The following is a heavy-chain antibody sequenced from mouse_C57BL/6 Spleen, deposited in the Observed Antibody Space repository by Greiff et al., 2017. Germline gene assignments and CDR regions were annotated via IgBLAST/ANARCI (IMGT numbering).Heavy chain of an antibody. J-gene: IGHJ3*01. CDR3: VRPIYDYDGNFAY. Sequence: EVQLVESGGGLVQPKGSLKLSCAASGFSFNTYAMNWVRQAPGKGLEWVARIRSKSNNYATYYADSVKDRFTISRDDSESMLYLQMNNLKTEDTAMYYCVRPIYDYDGNFAYWGQGTLVTVSA. CDR1: GFSFNTYA. V-gene: IGHV10-1*01. CDR2: IRSKSNNYAT. D-gene: IGHD2-4*01.